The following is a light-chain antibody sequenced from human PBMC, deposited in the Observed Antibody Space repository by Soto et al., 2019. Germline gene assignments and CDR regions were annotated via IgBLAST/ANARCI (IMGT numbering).Light chain of an antibody. CDR2: AAS. V-gene: IGKV1-27*01. Sequence: DIQMTQSPSSLSASVGDRVTITCRASQDIKNYLAWYQQKPGKPPKLLIYAASTLQSGVPSRFSGGGSGTDFTLTINSLQPEDVATYYWQRYNNGPAVTFGPGTKV. CDR1: QDIKNY. J-gene: IGKJ3*01. CDR3: QRYNNGPAVT.